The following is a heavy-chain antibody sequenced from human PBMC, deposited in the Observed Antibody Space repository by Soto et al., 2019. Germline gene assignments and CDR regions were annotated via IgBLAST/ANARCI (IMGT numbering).Heavy chain of an antibody. V-gene: IGHV4-61*01. J-gene: IGHJ3*02. D-gene: IGHD1-26*01. Sequence: SETLSLTCTVSGGSVSSGSYYWSWIRQPPGKGLEWIGYIYYSGSTNYNPSLKSRVTISVDTSKNQFSLKLSSVTAADTAVYYCARGGVWETDAFDIWGQGTMVTVSS. CDR2: IYYSGST. CDR3: ARGGVWETDAFDI. CDR1: GGSVSSGSYY.